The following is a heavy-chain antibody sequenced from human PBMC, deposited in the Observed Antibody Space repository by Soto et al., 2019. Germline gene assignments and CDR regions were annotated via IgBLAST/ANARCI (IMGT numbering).Heavy chain of an antibody. J-gene: IGHJ6*02. CDR3: ARAWKIEKFGVISMSKGLDV. D-gene: IGHD3-3*01. CDR1: GFIFSDYY. CDR2: SSNRDRST. Sequence: GGSLRLSCAASGFIFSDYYMTWIRQAPGKGLEWLSCSSNRDRSTYYADSVKDRFVVSKDNAKNLVYLQMNSLRAEDTAVYFCARAWKIEKFGVISMSKGLDVWGQGTTVTV. V-gene: IGHV3-11*01.